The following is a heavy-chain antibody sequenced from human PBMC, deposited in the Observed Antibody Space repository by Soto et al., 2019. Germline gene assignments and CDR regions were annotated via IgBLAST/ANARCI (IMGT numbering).Heavy chain of an antibody. J-gene: IGHJ5*02. CDR3: ARGGLEPVDH. V-gene: IGHV3-74*01. Sequence: EVQLVESGGGLVQPGGSLRLSCGAFGFTFNNYWMHWVRQVPGKGLVWVSRINSEGTYTSHADSVKGRFTISRDNGKNTLYLQMNSLRAEDTAVYYCARGGLEPVDHWGQGTLVTVSS. CDR1: GFTFNNYW. D-gene: IGHD6-19*01. CDR2: INSEGTYT.